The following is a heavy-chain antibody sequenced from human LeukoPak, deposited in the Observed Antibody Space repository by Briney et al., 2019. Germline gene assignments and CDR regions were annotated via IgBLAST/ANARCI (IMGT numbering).Heavy chain of an antibody. V-gene: IGHV1-18*01. Sequence: GASVKVSCKASGYTITSYGISWVRQAPGQGLEWMGWISAYNGNTNYAQKLQGRVTMTTDTSTSTAYMELRSLRSDDTAVYYCARSESYGIEYYYDSSGYDTSTIFDYWGQGTLVTVSS. CDR1: GYTITSYG. J-gene: IGHJ4*02. D-gene: IGHD3-22*01. CDR3: ARSESYGIEYYYDSSGYDTSTIFDY. CDR2: ISAYNGNT.